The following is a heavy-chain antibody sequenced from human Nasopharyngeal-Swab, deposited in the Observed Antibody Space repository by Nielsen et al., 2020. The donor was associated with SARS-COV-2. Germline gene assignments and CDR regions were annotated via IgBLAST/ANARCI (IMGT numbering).Heavy chain of an antibody. J-gene: IGHJ4*02. CDR2: IYWDDDK. Sequence: SGPTLVKPTQTLTLTCTFSGFSLSTSGVGVGWIRQPPGKALEWLALIYWDDDKRYSPSLKSRLTITKDTSKNQVVLTMTNMDPVDTATYYCARRRAAVFYFDYWGQGTLVTVSS. D-gene: IGHD6-13*01. CDR1: GFSLSTSGVG. V-gene: IGHV2-5*02. CDR3: ARRRAAVFYFDY.